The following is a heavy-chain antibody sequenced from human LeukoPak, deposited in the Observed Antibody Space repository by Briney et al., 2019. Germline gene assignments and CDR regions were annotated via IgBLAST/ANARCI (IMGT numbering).Heavy chain of an antibody. CDR1: GFTFSSYA. CDR2: ISASGGST. D-gene: IGHD2-2*01. CDR3: AKVIGFGYCSSTSCHNFDY. Sequence: GGSLRLSCAASGFTFSSYAMSWVRQAPGKGLEWVSTISASGGSTYYADSVKGRFTISRDNSKNTLYLQMNSLRAEDTAVYYCAKVIGFGYCSSTSCHNFDYWGQGTLVTVSS. J-gene: IGHJ4*02. V-gene: IGHV3-23*01.